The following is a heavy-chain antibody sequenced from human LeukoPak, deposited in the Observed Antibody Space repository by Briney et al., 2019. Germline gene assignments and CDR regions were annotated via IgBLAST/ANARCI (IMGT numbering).Heavy chain of an antibody. J-gene: IGHJ4*02. D-gene: IGHD2-8*01. CDR3: ARGPHVLMVYAPFNY. CDR1: GFTFSSYS. CDR2: ISSSSRTI. V-gene: IGHV3-48*01. Sequence: GGSLRLSCAASGFTFSSYSMNWVRQPPGKGLEWVSYISSSSRTIYYADSVKGRFTISRDNAKNSLYLQMNSLRAEDTAVYYCARGPHVLMVYAPFNYWGQGTLVTVSS.